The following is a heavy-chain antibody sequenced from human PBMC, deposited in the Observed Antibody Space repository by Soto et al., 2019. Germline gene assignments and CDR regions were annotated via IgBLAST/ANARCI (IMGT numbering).Heavy chain of an antibody. CDR2: INHSGST. D-gene: IGHD2-2*01. V-gene: IGHV4-34*01. Sequence: QVQLQQWGAGLLKPSETLSLTCAVYGGSFSGYYWSWIRQPPGKGLEWIGEINHSGSTNYNPSLKSRVTISVDTSKNQFSLKLSSVTAADTAVYYCARGPLCSSTSCSRLYNWFDPWGQGTLVTVSS. CDR1: GGSFSGYY. CDR3: ARGPLCSSTSCSRLYNWFDP. J-gene: IGHJ5*02.